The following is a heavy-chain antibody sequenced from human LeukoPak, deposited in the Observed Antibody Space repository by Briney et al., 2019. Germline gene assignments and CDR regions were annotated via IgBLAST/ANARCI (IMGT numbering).Heavy chain of an antibody. CDR2: IYYSGST. J-gene: IGHJ5*02. CDR1: GGYLSSGGYY. Sequence: PSETLSLTCTVSGGYLSSGGYYWNWIRQHPGKGLEWIGYIYYSGSTYYNPSLKSRVTMSVDTSKNQFSLKLSSVTAADTAVYYCARMILPGILDYGSGKPLKWFDPWGQGTLVTVSS. CDR3: ARMILPGILDYGSGKPLKWFDP. V-gene: IGHV4-31*03. D-gene: IGHD3-10*01.